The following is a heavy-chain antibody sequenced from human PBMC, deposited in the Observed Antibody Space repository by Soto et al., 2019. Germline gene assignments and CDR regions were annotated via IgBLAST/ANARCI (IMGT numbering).Heavy chain of an antibody. V-gene: IGHV5-10-1*01. J-gene: IGHJ4*02. D-gene: IGHD1-1*01. Sequence: PGESLKISCKGSGYSFTSYWISWVRQMPGKGLEWMGRIDPSDSYTNYSPSFQGHVTISADKSISTAYLQWSSLKASDTAMYYCARLVSEPTVQRERRPDFDYWGQGTLVTVSS. CDR3: ARLVSEPTVQRERRPDFDY. CDR1: GYSFTSYW. CDR2: IDPSDSYT.